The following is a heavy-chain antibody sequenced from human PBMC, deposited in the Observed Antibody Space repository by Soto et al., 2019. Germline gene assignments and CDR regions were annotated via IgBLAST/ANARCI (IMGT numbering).Heavy chain of an antibody. CDR2: IYYSGST. CDR3: ARQTEPKYYYYYYGMDV. CDR1: GGSISSGGYY. Sequence: SETLSLTCTVSGGSISSGGYYWSWIRQHPGKGLEWIGYIYYSGSTYYNPSLKSRVTISVDTSKNQFSLKLSSVTAADTAVYYCARQTEPKYYYYYYGMDVWGQGTTVTVSS. J-gene: IGHJ6*02. V-gene: IGHV4-31*03.